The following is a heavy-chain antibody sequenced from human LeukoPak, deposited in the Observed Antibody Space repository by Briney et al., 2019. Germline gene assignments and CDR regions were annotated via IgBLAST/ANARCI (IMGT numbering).Heavy chain of an antibody. CDR3: ARLRRKRWLQFDPWFDP. CDR2: INHSEST. J-gene: IGHJ5*02. CDR1: GGSFSGYY. Sequence: PSETLSLTCAVYGGSFSGYYWSWIRQPPGKGLEWIGEINHSESTNYNPSLKSRVTISVDTSKNQFSLKLSSVTAADTAVYYCARLRRKRWLQFDPWFDPWGQGTLVTVSS. D-gene: IGHD5-24*01. V-gene: IGHV4-34*01.